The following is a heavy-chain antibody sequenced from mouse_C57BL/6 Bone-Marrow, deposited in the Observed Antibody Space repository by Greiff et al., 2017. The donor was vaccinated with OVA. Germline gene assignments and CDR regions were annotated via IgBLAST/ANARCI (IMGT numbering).Heavy chain of an antibody. CDR3: ARPSYYGSSYVGYFDV. V-gene: IGHV2-9-1*01. CDR2: IWTGGGT. Sequence: VKLVESGPGLVAPSQSLSITCTVSGFSLTSYAISWVRQPPGKGLEWLGVIWTGGGTNYNSALKSRLSISKDNSKSQVFLKMNSLQTDDTARYYCARPSYYGSSYVGYFDVWGTGTTVTVSS. J-gene: IGHJ1*03. D-gene: IGHD1-1*01. CDR1: GFSLTSYA.